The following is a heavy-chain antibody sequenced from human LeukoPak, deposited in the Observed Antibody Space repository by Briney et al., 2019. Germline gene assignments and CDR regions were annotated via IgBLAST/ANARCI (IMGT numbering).Heavy chain of an antibody. CDR3: AKDIERHSGSYYFDY. J-gene: IGHJ4*02. V-gene: IGHV3-23*01. CDR1: GFIFSRYA. D-gene: IGHD1-26*01. CDR2: ISDTGSGS. Sequence: GGSLRLSCAASGFIFSRYAMSWVRQAPGKGLEWVSTISDTGSGSYYADSVKGRFTISRDNAKNSLYLQMNSLRAEDMALYYCAKDIERHSGSYYFDYWGQGTLVTVSS.